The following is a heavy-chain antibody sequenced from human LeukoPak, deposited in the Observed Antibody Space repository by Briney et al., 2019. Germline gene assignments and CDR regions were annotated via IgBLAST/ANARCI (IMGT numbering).Heavy chain of an antibody. CDR2: IYYTGTT. Sequence: SETLSLTCTLSGDSTNTYFWSWIRQSPGKGLEWIGYIYYTGTTNYNPSLKSRVTISVDTSKNQFSLKLSSVTAADTAVYYCARDFRGSVDAFDIWGQGTMVAVSS. J-gene: IGHJ3*02. CDR3: ARDFRGSVDAFDI. V-gene: IGHV4-59*01. CDR1: GDSTNTYF.